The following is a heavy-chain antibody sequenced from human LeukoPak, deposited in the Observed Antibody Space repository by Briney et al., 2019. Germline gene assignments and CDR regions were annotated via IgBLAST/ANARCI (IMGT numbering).Heavy chain of an antibody. Sequence: SETLSLTCSVSGDSINTYYWNWIRQPPGKGLEWIGNMYYSGSTTYNPSLKSRVTISVDTSKNQFSLKLTSVTTADTAVYYCARRTVVLDYWGQGTLVTVSS. V-gene: IGHV4-59*01. CDR1: GDSINTYY. CDR2: MYYSGST. D-gene: IGHD4-23*01. CDR3: ARRTVVLDY. J-gene: IGHJ4*02.